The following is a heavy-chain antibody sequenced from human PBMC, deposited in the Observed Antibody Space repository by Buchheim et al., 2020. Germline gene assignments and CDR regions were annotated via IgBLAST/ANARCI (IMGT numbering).Heavy chain of an antibody. D-gene: IGHD3-22*01. CDR3: ARGTYYYDSSGDFRWYFDL. CDR2: ISSSSSYI. CDR1: GFTFSSYS. V-gene: IGHV3-21*01. J-gene: IGHJ2*01. Sequence: EVQLVESGGGLVKPGGSLRLSCAASGFTFSSYSMNWVRQAPGKGLEWVSSISSSSSYIYYADSVKGRFTISRDNAKNSLYLQMNSLRAEDTAVYYCARGTYYYDSSGDFRWYFDLWGRGTL.